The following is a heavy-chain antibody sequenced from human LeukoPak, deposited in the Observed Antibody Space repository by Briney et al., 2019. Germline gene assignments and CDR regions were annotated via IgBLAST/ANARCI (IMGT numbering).Heavy chain of an antibody. CDR2: ISSSSSYI. D-gene: IGHD4-17*01. V-gene: IGHV3-21*01. Sequence: GGSLRLSCAASGFTFSSYSMNWVRQAPGKGLEWVSSISSSSSYIYYADSVKGRFTISRDNAKNSLYLQMNRLRAEDTAVYYCAGWTDGEGAFDIWGQGTMVTVSS. J-gene: IGHJ3*02. CDR3: AGWTDGEGAFDI. CDR1: GFTFSSYS.